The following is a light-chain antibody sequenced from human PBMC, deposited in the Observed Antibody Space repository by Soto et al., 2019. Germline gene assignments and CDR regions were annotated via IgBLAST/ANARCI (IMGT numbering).Light chain of an antibody. CDR3: QQYNSYSWT. J-gene: IGKJ1*01. CDR2: DAS. CDR1: QGISTW. Sequence: DIQMTQSPSSVSASVGDRVTITCRASQGISTWLAWYQQKPGKGPKLLIYDASSLESGVPSRFSGSGSGTEFTLTISSLQPDDFATYYCQQYNSYSWTFGQGTKVDIK. V-gene: IGKV1-5*01.